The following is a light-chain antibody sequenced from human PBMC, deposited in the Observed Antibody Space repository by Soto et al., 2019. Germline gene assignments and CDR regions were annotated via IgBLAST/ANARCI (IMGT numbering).Light chain of an antibody. J-gene: IGKJ4*01. CDR3: HQYDSSPLT. CDR2: AAS. CDR1: QSVSSSY. Sequence: EIVLTQSPGTLSLSPGERATLSCRASQSVSSSYLAWYQQKPGQAPRLLIYAASSRATGIPDRFSGSGSGKDSTLTISRLEPEDFAVYYCHQYDSSPLTFGGGTKVEIK. V-gene: IGKV3-20*01.